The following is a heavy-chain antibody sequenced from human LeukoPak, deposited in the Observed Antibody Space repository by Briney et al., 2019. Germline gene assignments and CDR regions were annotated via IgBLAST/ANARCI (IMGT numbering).Heavy chain of an antibody. D-gene: IGHD1-26*01. CDR3: AKDVGRVGASPFDY. J-gene: IGHJ4*02. CDR1: GFTFSSYG. V-gene: IGHV3-30*18. CDR2: TSYDGSNK. Sequence: PGGSLRLSCAASGFTFSSYGMHWVRQAPGKGLEWVTVTSYDGSNKYYADSVKGRFTISRDNSKNTLYLQMNSLRAEDTAVHYCAKDVGRVGASPFDYWGQGTLVTVSS.